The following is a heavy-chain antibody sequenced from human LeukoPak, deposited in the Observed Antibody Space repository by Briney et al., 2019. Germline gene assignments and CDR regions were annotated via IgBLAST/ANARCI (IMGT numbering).Heavy chain of an antibody. J-gene: IGHJ4*02. CDR2: IYYSGST. CDR3: ARGSVLRHFNY. V-gene: IGHV4-39*01. Sequence: SETLSLTCTVSGGSISSSSYYWGWIRQPPGKGLEWIGSIYYSGSTYYNPSLKSRVTISVDTSKNQFSLKLSSVTAADTAVYYCARGSVLRHFNYWGQGTQVTVSS. D-gene: IGHD3-3*01. CDR1: GGSISSSSYY.